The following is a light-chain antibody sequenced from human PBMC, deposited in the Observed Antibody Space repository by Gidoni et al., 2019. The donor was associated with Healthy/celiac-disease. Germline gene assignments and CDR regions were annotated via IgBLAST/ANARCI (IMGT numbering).Light chain of an antibody. CDR2: DVS. V-gene: IGLV2-14*03. Sequence: QSALTQPASVSGSPGQSITISCTGTSSDVGGYKYVSWYQQHPGKAPKLMIYDVSNRPSGVSNRFSGSKSGNTASLTISGLQAEDEADYYCSSYTSRLYVFGTGTKVTVL. J-gene: IGLJ1*01. CDR1: SSDVGGYKY. CDR3: SSYTSRLYV.